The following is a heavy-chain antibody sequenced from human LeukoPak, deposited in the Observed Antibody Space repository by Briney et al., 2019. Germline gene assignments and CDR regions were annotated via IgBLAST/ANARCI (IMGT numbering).Heavy chain of an antibody. V-gene: IGHV3-30*18. D-gene: IGHD4-17*01. J-gene: IGHJ4*02. Sequence: PGRSLRLSCAASGFTFSSYGMHWVRQAPGKGLEWVAVISYDGSNKYYADSVKGRFTISRDSSKNTLYLQMNSLRAEDTAVYYCAKGSWTVTTYFDYWGQGTLVTVSS. CDR3: AKGSWTVTTYFDY. CDR1: GFTFSSYG. CDR2: ISYDGSNK.